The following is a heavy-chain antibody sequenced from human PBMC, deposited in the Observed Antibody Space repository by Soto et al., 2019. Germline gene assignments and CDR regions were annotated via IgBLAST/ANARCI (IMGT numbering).Heavy chain of an antibody. Sequence: NLSLTSTVSGDSVSSVGFHWAWLRRPPGKGLEWIGYIYNGGSTYYRPSLESRMHMSLGATRNHYSLRLTSVTAADTAVYCCASDPVGLDSISYFDYCVQGKLV. CDR3: ASDPVGLDSISYFDY. D-gene: IGHD3-3*01. CDR2: IYNGGST. CDR1: GDSVSSVGFH. V-gene: IGHV4-30-4*01. J-gene: IGHJ4*02.